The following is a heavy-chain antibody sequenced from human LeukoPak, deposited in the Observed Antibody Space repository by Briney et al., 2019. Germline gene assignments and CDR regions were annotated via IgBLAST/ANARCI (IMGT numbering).Heavy chain of an antibody. V-gene: IGHV5-51*01. Sequence: EESLKISCKGSGYSFSSDWIAWVRQMPGKGLEWMGIISPADSDTRYSPSSQGQVTLSADKSISTAYLQWNSLKTSDTAIYYCARHPRGPWGQGTLVTVSS. CDR3: ARHPRGP. CDR2: ISPADSDT. CDR1: GYSFSSDW. D-gene: IGHD3-16*01. J-gene: IGHJ5*02.